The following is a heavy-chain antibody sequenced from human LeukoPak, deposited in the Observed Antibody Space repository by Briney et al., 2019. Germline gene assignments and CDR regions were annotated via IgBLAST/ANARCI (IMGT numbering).Heavy chain of an antibody. D-gene: IGHD1/OR15-1a*01. CDR3: ARSISGTRSKFDC. V-gene: IGHV4-59*08. J-gene: IGHJ5*01. CDR1: GGSISSYY. Sequence: SETLSLTCTASGGSISSYYWSWIRQPPGKGLEWIAYIYYGGRINYNPSLKSRATMSIDTAKNQFSVNLTSVTAADAAVYYCARSISGTRSKFDCWGQGTLVTVSS. CDR2: IYYGGRI.